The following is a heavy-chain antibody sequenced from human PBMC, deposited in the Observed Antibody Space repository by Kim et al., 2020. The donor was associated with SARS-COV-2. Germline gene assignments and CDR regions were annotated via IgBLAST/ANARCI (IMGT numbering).Heavy chain of an antibody. V-gene: IGHV3-23*01. Sequence: GGSLRLSCVGSGFTFGATILRWVRQAPGKGLEWVSSLSPDGRDTYYADSVRGRFTISRGNSKNTMFLQMNSLRDEDTAIYFCAKSVSGNYAMDVWGQGTTVTVSS. CDR1: GFTFGATI. CDR2: LSPDGRDT. D-gene: IGHD1-20*01. J-gene: IGHJ6*02. CDR3: AKSVSGNYAMDV.